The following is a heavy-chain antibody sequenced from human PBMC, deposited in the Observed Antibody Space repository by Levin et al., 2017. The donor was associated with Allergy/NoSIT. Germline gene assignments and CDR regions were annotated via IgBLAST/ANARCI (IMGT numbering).Heavy chain of an antibody. CDR1: GGSIRSSSYY. CDR2: IYYSGNT. V-gene: IGHV4-39*07. J-gene: IGHJ4*02. Sequence: GSLRLSCTVSGGSIRSSSYYWGWIRQPPGKGLEWIGSIYYSGNTYYNPSLKSRVTLSVHTSKNQFSLKLSSVTAADTAVYYCARDFIVGDPEYWGQGTLVTVSS. D-gene: IGHD1-26*01. CDR3: ARDFIVGDPEY.